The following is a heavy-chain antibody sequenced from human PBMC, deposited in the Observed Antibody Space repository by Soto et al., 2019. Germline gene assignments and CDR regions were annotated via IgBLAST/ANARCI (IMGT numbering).Heavy chain of an antibody. Sequence: VASVKVSCKASGGTFSSYTISWVRQAPGQGLEWMGRIIPILGIANYAQKFQGRVTITADKSTSTAYMELSSLRSEDTAVYYCARDNSGYPMRVDVWGKGTTVTVSS. CDR1: GGTFSSYT. D-gene: IGHD5-12*01. CDR3: ARDNSGYPMRVDV. CDR2: IIPILGIA. V-gene: IGHV1-69*04. J-gene: IGHJ6*04.